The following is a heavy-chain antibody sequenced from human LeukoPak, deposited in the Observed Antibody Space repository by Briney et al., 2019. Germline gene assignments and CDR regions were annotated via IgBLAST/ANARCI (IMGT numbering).Heavy chain of an antibody. CDR3: ARDQDWNDRGGLDY. CDR1: GFTFSSYS. J-gene: IGHJ4*02. Sequence: GGSLRLSCAASGFTFSSYSMSWVRQAPGKGLEWVANIKQDGSEKNYVGSVKGRFTIARDNARNSLYLQMNSLRPEDTAVYYCARDQDWNDRGGLDYWGQGTLVTVSS. CDR2: IKQDGSEK. D-gene: IGHD1-1*01. V-gene: IGHV3-7*01.